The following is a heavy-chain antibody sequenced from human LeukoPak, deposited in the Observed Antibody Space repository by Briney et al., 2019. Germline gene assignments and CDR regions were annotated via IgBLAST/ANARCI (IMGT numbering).Heavy chain of an antibody. Sequence: GSLRLSCAASGFTVSANYMSWVRQAPGKGLEWVSVIYTGGRTYYADSVKGRFTISRDNSKNTLYLQMNSLRAEDTAVYYCARGGSGWFSDDWGQGTLVTVSS. D-gene: IGHD6-19*01. CDR2: IYTGGRT. CDR1: GFTVSANY. J-gene: IGHJ4*02. V-gene: IGHV3-66*01. CDR3: ARGGSGWFSDD.